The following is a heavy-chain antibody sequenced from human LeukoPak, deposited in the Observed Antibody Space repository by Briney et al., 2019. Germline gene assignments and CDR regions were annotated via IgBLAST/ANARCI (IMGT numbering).Heavy chain of an antibody. CDR2: ISYDGSNK. D-gene: IGHD3-22*01. V-gene: IGHV3-30-3*01. Sequence: GALLLSCAASGFTFSSYAMHWVRQAPGKGLEGVAVISYDGSNKYYADSVKGRFTISRDNSKNTLYLQMNSLRAEDTAVYYCAREPNKEWYYYDSSGYYGGYGMDVWGQGTTVTVSS. J-gene: IGHJ6*02. CDR1: GFTFSSYA. CDR3: AREPNKEWYYYDSSGYYGGYGMDV.